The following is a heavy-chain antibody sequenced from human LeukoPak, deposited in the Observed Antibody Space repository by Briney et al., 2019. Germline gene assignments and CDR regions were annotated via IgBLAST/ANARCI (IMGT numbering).Heavy chain of an antibody. D-gene: IGHD1-26*01. J-gene: IGHJ1*01. CDR1: GGSFSGYY. Sequence: SQTLSLTCAVYGGSFSGYYWSWIRQPAGKGLEWIGEINHSGSTNYNPSLKSRVTISVDTSKNQFSLKLSSVTAADTAVYYCARGLSGAPEYFQHWGQGTLVTVSS. V-gene: IGHV4-34*01. CDR3: ARGLSGAPEYFQH. CDR2: INHSGST.